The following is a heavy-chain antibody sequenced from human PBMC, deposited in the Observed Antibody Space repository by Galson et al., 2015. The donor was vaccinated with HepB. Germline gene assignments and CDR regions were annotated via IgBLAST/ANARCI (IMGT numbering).Heavy chain of an antibody. CDR1: GFPFSDYW. D-gene: IGHD3-16*01. Sequence: SLRLSCAASGFPFSDYWMHWVRQVPGKGLVWVSNSNGGETNRRYADSVKGRLTIPRDNAKNTVYLQMDSLRAEDTAVYYCARGRGSRAYYDYYMDVWGKGTTVTVSS. CDR2: SNGGETNR. V-gene: IGHV3-74*01. J-gene: IGHJ6*03. CDR3: ARGRGSRAYYDYYMDV.